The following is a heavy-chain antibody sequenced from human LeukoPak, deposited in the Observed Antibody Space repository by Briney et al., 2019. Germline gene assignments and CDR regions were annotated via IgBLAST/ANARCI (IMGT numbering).Heavy chain of an antibody. CDR1: GFTFSSYW. CDR2: IKQDGSEK. Sequence: GGSLRLSCAASGFTFSSYWMSWVRQAPGEGLEWVANIKQDGSEKYYVDSVKGRFTISRDNAKNSLYLQMNSLRAEDTAVYYCARERIAVAGLFDYWGQGTLVTVSS. CDR3: ARERIAVAGLFDY. V-gene: IGHV3-7*01. J-gene: IGHJ4*02. D-gene: IGHD6-19*01.